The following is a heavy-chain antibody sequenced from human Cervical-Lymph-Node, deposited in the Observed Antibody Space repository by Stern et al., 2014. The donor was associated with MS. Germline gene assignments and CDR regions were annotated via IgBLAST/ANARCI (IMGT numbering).Heavy chain of an antibody. CDR1: GFTFSDYA. CDR2: ISLSGGST. V-gene: IGHV3-23*04. J-gene: IGHJ4*02. CDR3: AKDRELVVVTFDS. Sequence: EVQLEESGGGLVQPGGSLRLSCAASGFTFSDYAMSWVRQAPGKGLEWVSAISLSGGSTFYADSVQRRFTISRDNSKNTLYLQMNSLRAEDTAVYYCAKDRELVVVTFDSWGQGTLVTVSS. D-gene: IGHD2-15*01.